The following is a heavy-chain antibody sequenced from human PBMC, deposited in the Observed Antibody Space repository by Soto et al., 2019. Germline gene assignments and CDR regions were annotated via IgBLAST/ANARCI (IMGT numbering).Heavy chain of an antibody. CDR2: ISGSGDGT. V-gene: IGHV3-23*01. CDR1: GFSFTYFA. J-gene: IGHJ4*02. Sequence: GWSLRLSCAASGFSFTYFAMSWVRQAPGKGLEWVSAISGSGDGTYNADSVKGRFTISRDNSKNTLYLQMNSLRAGDTAVYYCAKGTFSYDSGSAIEEWCQGTLVTVSS. CDR3: AKGTFSYDSGSAIEE. D-gene: IGHD3-22*01.